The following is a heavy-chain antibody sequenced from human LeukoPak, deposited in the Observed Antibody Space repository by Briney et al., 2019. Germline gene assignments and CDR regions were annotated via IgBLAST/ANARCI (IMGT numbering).Heavy chain of an antibody. CDR2: VYDNGET. Sequence: GGSLRLSCAASGLTVSNYYMSWVRKAPGKGLEWVSVVYDNGETYHADSVQGRFTLSRDNSKNTLYLQMNGLRVEDTAVYYCTRDPDAWGQGTLVTVSS. V-gene: IGHV3-66*01. CDR3: TRDPDA. CDR1: GLTVSNYY. J-gene: IGHJ5*02.